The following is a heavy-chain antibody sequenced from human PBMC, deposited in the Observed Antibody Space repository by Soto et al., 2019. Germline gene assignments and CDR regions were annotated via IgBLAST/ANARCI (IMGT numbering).Heavy chain of an antibody. J-gene: IGHJ5*02. CDR2: IGRDGSGA. V-gene: IGHV3-74*01. Sequence: PGGSLRLSCAASGFTFSVYWMYWVRQAPGKGLVCVSRIGRDGSGAIYADSVKGRFTISRDNARNTLYLQMNSLRADDTAVYYCARSVFPWGQGTLVTVSS. CDR1: GFTFSVYW. CDR3: ARSVFP.